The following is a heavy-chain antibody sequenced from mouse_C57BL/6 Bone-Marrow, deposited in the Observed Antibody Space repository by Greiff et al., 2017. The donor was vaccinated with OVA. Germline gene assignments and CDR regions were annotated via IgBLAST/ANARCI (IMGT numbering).Heavy chain of an antibody. CDR3: ARTHYSNYWYFDV. J-gene: IGHJ1*03. CDR1: GFSFTSYA. D-gene: IGHD2-5*01. Sequence: VQVVESGPGLVAPSQSLSITCTVSGFSFTSYAISWVRQPPGKGLEWLGVIWTGGGTNYNSALKSRLSISKDNSKSQVFLKMNSLQTDDTARYYCARTHYSNYWYFDVWGTGTTVTVSS. V-gene: IGHV2-9-1*01. CDR2: IWTGGGT.